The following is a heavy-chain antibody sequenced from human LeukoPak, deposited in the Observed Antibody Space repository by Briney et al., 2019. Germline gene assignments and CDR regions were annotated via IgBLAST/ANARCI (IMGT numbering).Heavy chain of an antibody. V-gene: IGHV3-74*01. D-gene: IGHD4-17*01. CDR2: TKTDGSRT. CDR3: VREDYNDSGWYFDL. J-gene: IGHJ2*01. CDR1: GFTFSSHW. Sequence: GGSLRLSCAASGFTFSSHWMHWVSQAPGKGLVWVSRTKTDGSRTTYADSVKGRFTISRDNAKNTLYLQMNSLRAEDTAVYYCVREDYNDSGWYFDLWGRGTLVTVSS.